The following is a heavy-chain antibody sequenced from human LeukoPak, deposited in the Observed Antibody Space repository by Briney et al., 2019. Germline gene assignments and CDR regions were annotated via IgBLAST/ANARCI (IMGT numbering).Heavy chain of an antibody. J-gene: IGHJ3*02. Sequence: GASVKVSCKASGYAFTGYYMHWVRQAPGQGLEWMGWINPNSGGTNYAQKFQGRVTMTRDTSISTAYMELSRLRSDDTAVYYCAVALRVVATILTFDIWGQGTMVTVSS. CDR2: INPNSGGT. V-gene: IGHV1-2*02. CDR3: AVALRVVATILTFDI. D-gene: IGHD5-12*01. CDR1: GYAFTGYY.